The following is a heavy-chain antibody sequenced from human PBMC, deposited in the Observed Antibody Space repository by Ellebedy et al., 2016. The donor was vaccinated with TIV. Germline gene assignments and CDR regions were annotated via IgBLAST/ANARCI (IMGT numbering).Heavy chain of an antibody. CDR3: VRGGLPASGDY. CDR2: IWYDGTKK. CDR1: GFPFSIYG. J-gene: IGHJ4*02. D-gene: IGHD6-13*01. V-gene: IGHV3-33*03. Sequence: GGSLRLSCAASGFPFSIYGMQWVRQAPGKGLEWVALIWYDGTKKFYAESVKGRFTISRDNAKNTQYLQMNSLRADDTAIYYCVRGGLPASGDYWGQGTLVTVSS.